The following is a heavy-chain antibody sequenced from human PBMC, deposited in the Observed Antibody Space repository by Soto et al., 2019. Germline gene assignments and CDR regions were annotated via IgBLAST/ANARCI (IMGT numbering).Heavy chain of an antibody. CDR1: RDADSKNND. CDR3: ATNGCYSCDY. Sequence: LSLTCVSSRDADSKNNDWVWVRQPPGKGLEWIGEIHHSGSTNYNPSLQSRVTISVDKSKNQFFLKLNSVTAADTAVYYCATNGCYSCDYWGQGILVTVS. CDR2: IHHSGST. V-gene: IGHV4-4*02. J-gene: IGHJ4*02. D-gene: IGHD2-15*01.